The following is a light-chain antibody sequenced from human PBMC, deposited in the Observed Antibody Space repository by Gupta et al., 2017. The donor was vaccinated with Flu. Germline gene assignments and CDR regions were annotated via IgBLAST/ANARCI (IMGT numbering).Light chain of an antibody. Sequence: ATLSVSPGERATRSCRASQSVRSNVAWYQQKPGQAPRFLIFGSSTRDTDVPARFSGSGSGTEFTLTISSRQSEDFAVYYCQQYNNWPFVTFGGGTKVEIK. V-gene: IGKV3-15*01. CDR3: QQYNNWPFVT. CDR1: QSVRSN. CDR2: GSS. J-gene: IGKJ4*01.